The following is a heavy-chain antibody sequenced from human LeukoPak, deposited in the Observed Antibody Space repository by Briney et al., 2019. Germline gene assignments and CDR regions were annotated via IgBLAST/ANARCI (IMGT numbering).Heavy chain of an antibody. CDR3: AAIPYYDFWSGYYHFDY. J-gene: IGHJ4*02. D-gene: IGHD3-3*01. CDR1: GFTFTSSA. CDR2: IVVGSGNT. V-gene: IGHV1-58*01. Sequence: GISVKVSCKASGFTFTSSAVQWVRQARGQRLEWIGWIVVGSGNTNYAQKFQERVTITRDMSTSTAYMELSSLRSEDMAVYYCAAIPYYDFWSGYYHFDYWGQGTLVTVSS.